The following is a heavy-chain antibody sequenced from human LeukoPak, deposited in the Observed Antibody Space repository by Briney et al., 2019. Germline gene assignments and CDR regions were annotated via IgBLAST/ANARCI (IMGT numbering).Heavy chain of an antibody. J-gene: IGHJ4*02. Sequence: GGSLRLSCAASGFTFSSFAMHWVRQAPRKRLEWVSVISYDGSNKYYADSVKGRFTISRDNSKNTLYPQMNSLRAEDTAVYYCARDSGYSGYDLDYFDYWGQGTLVTVSS. V-gene: IGHV3-30*04. D-gene: IGHD5-12*01. CDR3: ARDSGYSGYDLDYFDY. CDR1: GFTFSSFA. CDR2: ISYDGSNK.